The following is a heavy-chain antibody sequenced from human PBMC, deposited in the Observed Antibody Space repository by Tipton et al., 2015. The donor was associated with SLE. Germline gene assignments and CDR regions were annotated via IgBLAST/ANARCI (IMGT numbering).Heavy chain of an antibody. V-gene: IGHV4-39*01. CDR1: GGSISSSSYY. CDR2: IYYSGST. Sequence: TLSLTCTVSGGSISSSSYYWGWIRQPPGKGLEWIGSIYYSGSTYYNPSLKSRVTISVDTSKNQFSLKLSSVTAADTAVYYCAKCSGWGNGWFFDYWGQGTLVTVSS. J-gene: IGHJ4*02. D-gene: IGHD6-19*01. CDR3: AKCSGWGNGWFFDY.